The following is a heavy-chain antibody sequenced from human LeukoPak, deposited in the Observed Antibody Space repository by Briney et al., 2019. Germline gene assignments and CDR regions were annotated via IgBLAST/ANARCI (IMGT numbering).Heavy chain of an antibody. J-gene: IGHJ4*02. Sequence: SETLSLTCAGYGGSFSGHSWSWIRQAPGKGLEWIGEISHTGTINYNPSLKSRVTISADTSKNQFSLRLSSVTAADTAVYYCARHVHVSMIVVILSDYFDYWGRGTLVTVSS. CDR1: GGSFSGHS. CDR3: ARHVHVSMIVVILSDYFDY. V-gene: IGHV4-34*01. D-gene: IGHD3-22*01. CDR2: ISHTGTI.